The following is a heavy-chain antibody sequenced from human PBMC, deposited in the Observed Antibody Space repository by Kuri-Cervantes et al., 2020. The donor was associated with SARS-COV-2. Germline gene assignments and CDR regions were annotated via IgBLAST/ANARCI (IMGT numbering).Heavy chain of an antibody. J-gene: IGHJ6*02. CDR3: TRHNYDILTGDLYYYYGMDV. CDR2: IRSKANSYAT. Sequence: GESLKISCAASGFTFSGSAMHWVRQASGKGLEWVGRIRSKANSYATAYAASVKGRFTISRDDSKNTAYLQMNSLKTEDMAVYYCTRHNYDILTGDLYYYYGMDVWGQGTTVTVSS. CDR1: GFTFSGSA. D-gene: IGHD3-9*01. V-gene: IGHV3-73*01.